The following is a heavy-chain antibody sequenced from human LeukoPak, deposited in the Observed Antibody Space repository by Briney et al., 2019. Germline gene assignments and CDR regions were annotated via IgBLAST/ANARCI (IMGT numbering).Heavy chain of an antibody. CDR2: IYYSGST. CDR1: GGSVSSSTYY. D-gene: IGHD3-9*01. V-gene: IGHV4-39*01. CDR3: ARLSKGRFFDYIFDY. Sequence: SETLSLTCTVSGGSVSSSTYYWGWIRQPPGKGLEWIGNIYYSGSTYYNPSLTSRVTMSVDTSNNQFSLKMPSATAADTAGYCARLSKGRFFDYIFDYWGQGTLVTVSS. J-gene: IGHJ4*02.